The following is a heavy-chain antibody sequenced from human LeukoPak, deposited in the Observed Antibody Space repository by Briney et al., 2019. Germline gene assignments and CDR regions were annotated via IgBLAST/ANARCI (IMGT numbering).Heavy chain of an antibody. V-gene: IGHV1-18*01. Sequence: ASVKVSCKASGYTFINYGVSWVRQAPGQGLEWMGWISAYNGNTNCAQNLQGRVTMTTDTSTSTGYLELRSLRSDDTAVYYCARGAYCGGDCSSSDAFDIWGQGTMVTVSS. D-gene: IGHD2-21*02. CDR1: GYTFINYG. J-gene: IGHJ3*02. CDR3: ARGAYCGGDCSSSDAFDI. CDR2: ISAYNGNT.